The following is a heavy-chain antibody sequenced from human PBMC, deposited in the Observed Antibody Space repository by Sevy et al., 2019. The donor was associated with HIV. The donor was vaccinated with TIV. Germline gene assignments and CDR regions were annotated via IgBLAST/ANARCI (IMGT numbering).Heavy chain of an antibody. V-gene: IGHV4-39*01. CDR3: ARHFILGADTVTAGAYYYYYGMDV. CDR1: GGSISSSSYY. CDR2: IYYSGST. J-gene: IGHJ6*02. Sequence: SETLSLTCTVSGGSISSSSYYWGWIRQPPGKGLEWIGSIYYSGSTYYNPSLKSRVTISVDTSKNQFSLRLSSVTAADTAVYYCARHFILGADTVTAGAYYYYYGMDVWGQGTTVTVSS. D-gene: IGHD4-17*01.